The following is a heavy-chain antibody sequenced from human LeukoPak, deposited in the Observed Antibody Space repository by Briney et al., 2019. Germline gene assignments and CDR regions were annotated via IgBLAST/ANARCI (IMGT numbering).Heavy chain of an antibody. CDR3: AKDDYYDILTGSTLDY. CDR2: ISGSGGST. D-gene: IGHD3-9*01. Sequence: GGSLRLSCAASGFTFSSYAMSWVRQAPGKGLEWVSAISGSGGSTYYADSVKGRFTISRDNSKNTLYLQTNSLRAEDTAVYYCAKDDYYDILTGSTLDYWGQGSLVTVSS. V-gene: IGHV3-23*01. J-gene: IGHJ4*02. CDR1: GFTFSSYA.